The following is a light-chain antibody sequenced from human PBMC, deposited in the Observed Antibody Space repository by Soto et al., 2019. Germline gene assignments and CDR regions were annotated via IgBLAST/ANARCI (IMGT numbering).Light chain of an antibody. J-gene: IGLJ2*01. Sequence: QSALTQPASVSGSPGQSITISCTGTSSDVGGYNYVSWYQQYPGKAPKHMIYEVSNRPSGVSNRFSGSKSGNTASLTISGLQPEDEADYYCSSYTSTSTRVFGGGTQLTVL. V-gene: IGLV2-14*01. CDR1: SSDVGGYNY. CDR2: EVS. CDR3: SSYTSTSTRV.